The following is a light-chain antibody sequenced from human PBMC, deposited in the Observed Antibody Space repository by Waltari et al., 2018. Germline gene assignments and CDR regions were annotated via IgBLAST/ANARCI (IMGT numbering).Light chain of an antibody. CDR3: SSFADTNPFV. CDR1: SSDVGRYNY. J-gene: IGLJ1*01. CDR2: EVT. V-gene: IGLV2-8*01. Sequence: QSALTQPPSASGSPRQSVTISCTGTSSDVGRYNYVSWYQQHPGKAPKLIIYEVTKRPSGVPDRFSGSKSGNTASLTVSGLQAEDEADYYCSSFADTNPFVFGTGTKVTVL.